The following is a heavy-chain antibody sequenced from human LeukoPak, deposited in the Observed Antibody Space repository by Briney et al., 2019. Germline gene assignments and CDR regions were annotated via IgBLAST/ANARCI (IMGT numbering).Heavy chain of an antibody. CDR3: ARGWKQPDF. J-gene: IGHJ4*02. Sequence: PGGSLRLSCAASGFPFNTYSMSWVRQAPGKGLEWVASIRQDGSEKYYVDSVKGRFAISRDNAQNSLYLQMNSLRVEDAAVCYCARGWKQPDFWGQGTQVIVSS. CDR2: IRQDGSEK. V-gene: IGHV3-7*01. D-gene: IGHD6-13*01. CDR1: GFPFNTYS.